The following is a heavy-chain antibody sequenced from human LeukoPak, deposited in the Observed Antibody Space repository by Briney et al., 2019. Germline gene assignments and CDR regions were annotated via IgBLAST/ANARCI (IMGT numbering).Heavy chain of an antibody. D-gene: IGHD1-20*01. V-gene: IGHV3-23*01. Sequence: PGGSLRLSCAASGFTVSSNYMSWVRQAPGKGLEWVSAISGSGGSTYYADSVKGRFTISRDNSKNTLYLQMNSLRAEDTAVYYCAKEGPNLYNWNDNPSWGQGTMVTVSS. CDR1: GFTVSSNY. CDR2: ISGSGGST. J-gene: IGHJ3*01. CDR3: AKEGPNLYNWNDNPS.